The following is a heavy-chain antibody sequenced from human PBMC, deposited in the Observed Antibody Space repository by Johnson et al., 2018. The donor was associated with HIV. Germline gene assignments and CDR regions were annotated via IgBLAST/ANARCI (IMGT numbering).Heavy chain of an antibody. CDR2: VSGSGTST. CDR3: AKNPTRYSYGYDAFDI. J-gene: IGHJ3*02. V-gene: IGHV3-NL1*01. CDR1: QFTFSDYP. D-gene: IGHD5-18*01. Sequence: QVQLVESGGGVVQPGRSLRLSCAASQFTFSDYPMHWVRQAPGAGLEWVSAVSGSGTSTYYADSVKGRFTISRDNSKNTLYLQMNSLRAEDTAVYYCAKNPTRYSYGYDAFDIWGQGTMVTVSS.